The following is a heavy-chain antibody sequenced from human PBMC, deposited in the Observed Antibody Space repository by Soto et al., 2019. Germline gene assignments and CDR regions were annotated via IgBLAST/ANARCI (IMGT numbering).Heavy chain of an antibody. CDR2: IIPIFGTA. CDR1: GPTFSTHA. V-gene: IGHV1-69*01. D-gene: IGHD2-2*01. CDR3: AREITPYPTHRYCSSTSCPSALEI. Sequence: LVKVSSKVSGPTFSTHAITWVRQAPGQGLEWMGGIIPIFGTANYAQKLQGRVTITADESTGTAYMGLSSLRSEDTAVYYGAREITPYPTHRYCSSTSCPSALEIGGQGTMVTVSS. J-gene: IGHJ3*02.